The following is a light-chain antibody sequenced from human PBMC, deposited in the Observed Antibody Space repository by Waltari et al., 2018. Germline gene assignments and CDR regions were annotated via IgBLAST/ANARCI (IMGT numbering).Light chain of an antibody. Sequence: DIQMTQSPSSLSASVGDRVTITCRASPSISSYLNWYQQKPGKAPKLLIYAASSLQSGVPSRFSGSGSGTDFTLTISSLQAEDVAVYYCHQHYTTPWTFGQGTQVEL. CDR3: HQHYTTPWT. J-gene: IGKJ1*01. CDR2: AAS. V-gene: IGKV1-39*01. CDR1: PSISSY.